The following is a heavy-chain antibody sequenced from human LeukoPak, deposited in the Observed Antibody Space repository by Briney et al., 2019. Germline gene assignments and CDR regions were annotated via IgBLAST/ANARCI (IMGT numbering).Heavy chain of an antibody. D-gene: IGHD3-9*01. J-gene: IGHJ3*02. V-gene: IGHV3-21*06. Sequence: GGSLRLSCAASGFIFSSYGMNCVRQAPGKGLEWVSSISSSRNYIYYADPAKGRFTISRDNAKNSLYLQMNSLRAEDTAVYYCARGGYFDWLRAFDIWGQGTMVTVSS. CDR1: GFIFSSYG. CDR2: ISSSRNYI. CDR3: ARGGYFDWLRAFDI.